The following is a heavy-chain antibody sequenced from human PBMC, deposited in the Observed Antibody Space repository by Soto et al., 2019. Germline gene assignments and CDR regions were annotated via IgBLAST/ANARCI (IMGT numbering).Heavy chain of an antibody. V-gene: IGHV3-64D*06. CDR2: ITNNGGNT. Sequence: PGGSLRLSCSASGFIFSSYTMHWVRQAPGKGLEYVSGITNNGGNTFYADSVKGRFIVSRDNSKNTLNLQMSSLRSEDTALYYCVKDFSNYGDNLWFDDWRQGPPVTVSS. J-gene: IGHJ4*02. D-gene: IGHD2-21*02. CDR1: GFIFSSYT. CDR3: VKDFSNYGDNLWFDD.